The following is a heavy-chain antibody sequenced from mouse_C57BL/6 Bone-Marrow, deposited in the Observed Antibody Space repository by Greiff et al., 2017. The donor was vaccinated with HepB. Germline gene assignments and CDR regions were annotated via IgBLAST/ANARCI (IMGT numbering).Heavy chain of an antibody. Sequence: DVMLVESGGCLVQPGGSLKLSCAASGFTFSDYYMYWVRQTPEKRLEWVAYISNGGGSTYYPDTVKGRFTISRDNAKNTLYLQMSRLKSEDTAMYYCARLYGNYLYYAMDYWGQGTSVTVSS. CDR1: GFTFSDYY. CDR3: ARLYGNYLYYAMDY. J-gene: IGHJ4*01. V-gene: IGHV5-12*01. D-gene: IGHD2-1*01. CDR2: ISNGGGST.